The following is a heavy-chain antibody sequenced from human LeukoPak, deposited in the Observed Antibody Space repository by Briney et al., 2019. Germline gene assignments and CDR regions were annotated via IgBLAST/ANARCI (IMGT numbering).Heavy chain of an antibody. CDR3: AKNKYSSSSGIDH. D-gene: IGHD6-6*01. CDR2: IRYDGSNK. J-gene: IGHJ4*02. V-gene: IGHV3-30*02. Sequence: GGSLRLSCAASGFTFSSYGMHWVRQAPGKGLEWVAFIRYDGSNKYYADSVKGRFTISRDNSKNTLYLQMTNLRAEDTAVYYCAKNKYSSSSGIDHWGQGTLVTVSS. CDR1: GFTFSSYG.